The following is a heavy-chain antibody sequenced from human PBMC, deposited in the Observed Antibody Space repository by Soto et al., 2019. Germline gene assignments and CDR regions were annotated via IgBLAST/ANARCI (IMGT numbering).Heavy chain of an antibody. V-gene: IGHV3-23*01. CDR1: GFTFSSYA. Sequence: WGSLRLSCAASGFTFSSYAMSWVRQAPGKGLEWVSAISGSGGSTYYADSVKGRFTISRDNSKNTLYLQMNSLRAEDTAVYYCAKTPITMIVVVSVFDYWGQGTLVTVSS. CDR3: AKTPITMIVVVSVFDY. CDR2: ISGSGGST. J-gene: IGHJ4*02. D-gene: IGHD3-22*01.